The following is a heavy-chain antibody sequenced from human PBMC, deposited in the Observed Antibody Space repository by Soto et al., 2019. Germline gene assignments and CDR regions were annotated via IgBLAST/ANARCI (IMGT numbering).Heavy chain of an antibody. D-gene: IGHD2-2*01. CDR1: EFTVSSKY. J-gene: IGHJ6*03. V-gene: IGHV3-66*01. CDR2: IYTGGDT. CDR3: ARSTPGCSSPSCSYYMDV. Sequence: GGSLRLSCAASEFTVSSKYMSWVRQAPGKGLQWVSVIYTGGDTNYADSVKGRFTISRDNSKNTVYLQMDSLRAEDTAVYYCARSTPGCSSPSCSYYMDVWGKGTTVTVSS.